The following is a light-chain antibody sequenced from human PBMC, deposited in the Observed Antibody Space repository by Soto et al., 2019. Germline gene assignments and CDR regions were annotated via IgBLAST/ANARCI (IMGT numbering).Light chain of an antibody. J-gene: IGKJ4*01. V-gene: IGKV3-11*01. Sequence: EIVLTQSPATLSLSPGERATLSCRASQSVSSYLAWYQQKPGQAPRLLIYDASNSATGLPARFSGSGSGTDLTLTISSLEPEDFAVYYCQQRSNWPLTFGGGTKVEIK. CDR1: QSVSSY. CDR3: QQRSNWPLT. CDR2: DAS.